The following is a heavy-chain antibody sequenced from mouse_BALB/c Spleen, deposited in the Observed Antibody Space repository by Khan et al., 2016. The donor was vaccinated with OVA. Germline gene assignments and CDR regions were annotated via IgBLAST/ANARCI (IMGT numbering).Heavy chain of an antibody. V-gene: IGHV1S81*02. CDR1: GYTFTSYY. Sequence: QVQLKQSGAELVKPGASVRLSCKASGYTFTSYYLYWVKQRPGHGLEWIGDINPSNGGTNFNENFKTKATLTVDKSSSTAYMQLSSLTSEDSAVYYCTRSGYGAFAYWGQGTLGTVSA. CDR2: INPSNGGT. J-gene: IGHJ3*01. D-gene: IGHD1-1*02. CDR3: TRSGYGAFAY.